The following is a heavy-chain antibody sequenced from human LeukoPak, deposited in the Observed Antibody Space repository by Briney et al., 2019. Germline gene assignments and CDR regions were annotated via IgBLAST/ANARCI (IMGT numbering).Heavy chain of an antibody. V-gene: IGHV1-2*06. Sequence: ASVKVSCKASGYTFTGYWHWMRQAPGQGLEWMGRINPNSGGTDYAQNFQGRVTMTRDTSISTAYMELSSLRSDDTAVYYCARFLSGSHDAFDIWGQGTVVTVSS. CDR3: ARFLSGSHDAFDI. D-gene: IGHD1-26*01. CDR1: GYTFTGYW. CDR2: INPNSGGT. J-gene: IGHJ3*02.